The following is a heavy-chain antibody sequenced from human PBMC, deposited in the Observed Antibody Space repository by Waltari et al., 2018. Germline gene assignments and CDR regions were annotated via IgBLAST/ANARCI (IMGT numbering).Heavy chain of an antibody. V-gene: IGHV3-74*02. CDR2: INSDGSST. Sequence: EVQLVESGGGLVKPGGSLRLSCAASGFTFSNAWMSWVRQAPGKGLVWVSRINSDGSSTNYADSVKGRFTISRDNAKNTLYLQMNSLRAEDTAVYYCARGGSTSSKGFDYWGQETLVTVSS. CDR3: ARGGSTSSKGFDY. J-gene: IGHJ4*02. CDR1: GFTFSNAW. D-gene: IGHD2-2*01.